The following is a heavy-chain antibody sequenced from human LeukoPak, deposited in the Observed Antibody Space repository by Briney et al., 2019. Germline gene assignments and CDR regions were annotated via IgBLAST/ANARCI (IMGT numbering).Heavy chain of an antibody. D-gene: IGHD6-13*01. CDR1: GYTFTTSD. CDR2: MNPNSGKT. V-gene: IGHV1-8*01. J-gene: IGHJ4*02. CDR3: ARGRPGPAGAGTYDF. Sequence: ASVKVSCKASGYTFTTSDINWVRQATGQGLEWMGWMNPNSGKTGSAQKFQGRLTTTKNTSTTTAYMEVTGLRFEDTAIYYCARGRPGPAGAGTYDFWGQGTLITVSS.